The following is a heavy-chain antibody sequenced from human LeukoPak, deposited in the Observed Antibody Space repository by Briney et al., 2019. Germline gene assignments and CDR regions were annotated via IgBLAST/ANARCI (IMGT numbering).Heavy chain of an antibody. CDR3: ARGGWLSVVVTARRFDP. D-gene: IGHD2-21*02. CDR1: GGSFSGYY. J-gene: IGHJ5*02. CDR2: INHSGST. V-gene: IGHV4-34*01. Sequence: NPSETLSLNCAVYGGSFSGYYWSWIRQPPGKGLEWIGEINHSGSTNYNPSLKSRVTISVDTSKNQFSLKLSSVTAADTAVYYCARGGWLSVVVTARRFDPWGQGTLVTVSS.